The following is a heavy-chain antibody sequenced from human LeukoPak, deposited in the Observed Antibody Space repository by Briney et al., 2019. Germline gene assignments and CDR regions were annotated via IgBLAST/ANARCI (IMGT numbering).Heavy chain of an antibody. J-gene: IGHJ4*02. V-gene: IGHV4-59*01. CDR1: GGSTSSYY. CDR3: ARGAIFGVALTYYFDY. CDR2: IYYSGST. D-gene: IGHD3-3*01. Sequence: SETLSLTCTVSGGSTSSYYWSWIRQPPGKGLEWIGDIYYSGSTNYNPSLKSRVTISVDTSKNQFSLKLSSVTAADTAVYYCARGAIFGVALTYYFDYWGQGTLVTVSS.